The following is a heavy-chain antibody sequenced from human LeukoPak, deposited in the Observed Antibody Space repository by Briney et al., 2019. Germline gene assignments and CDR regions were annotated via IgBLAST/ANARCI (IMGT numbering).Heavy chain of an antibody. D-gene: IGHD3-22*01. CDR2: ISPSGGST. J-gene: IGHJ1*01. CDR1: GYTFTSNY. CDR3: AREFDYYDSSGYTEYFQH. Sequence: ASVKVSYKAFGYTFTSNYMHWVRQTPGQGPEWMGVISPSGGSTTYAQKFQGRVTLTRDMSTSTDYLELSSLRSEDTAVYYCAREFDYYDSSGYTEYFQHWGQGTLVTVSS. V-gene: IGHV1-46*01.